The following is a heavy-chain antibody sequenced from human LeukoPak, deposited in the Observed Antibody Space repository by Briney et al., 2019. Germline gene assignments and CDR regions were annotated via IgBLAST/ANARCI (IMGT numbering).Heavy chain of an antibody. CDR3: VGVAPYGDYEDY. Sequence: GGSLRLSCAVSGFTFSSYGMHWVRQAPGKGLEWVAVIWYDGSNKYYADSVKGRFTISRDNSKNTLYLQMNSLRAEDTAVYYCVGVAPYGDYEDYWGQGTLVTVSS. D-gene: IGHD4-17*01. J-gene: IGHJ4*02. CDR1: GFTFSSYG. CDR2: IWYDGSNK. V-gene: IGHV3-33*01.